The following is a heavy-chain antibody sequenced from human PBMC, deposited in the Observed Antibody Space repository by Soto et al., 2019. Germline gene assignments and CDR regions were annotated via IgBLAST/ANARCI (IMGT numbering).Heavy chain of an antibody. CDR3: ATRSPKIYGSPFDFDY. Sequence: ASVKVSCKVSGYTLTELSMHWVRQAPGKGLEWMGGFDPEDGETIYAQKFQGRVTMTEDTSTDAAYMQLSSLRSEDTAVYYCATRSPKIYGSPFDFDYWGQGTPVDDSA. J-gene: IGHJ4*02. CDR1: GYTLTELS. CDR2: FDPEDGET. V-gene: IGHV1-24*01. D-gene: IGHD1-26*01.